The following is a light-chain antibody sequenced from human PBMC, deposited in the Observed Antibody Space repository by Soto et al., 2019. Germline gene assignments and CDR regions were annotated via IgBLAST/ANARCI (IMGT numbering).Light chain of an antibody. Sequence: EIDVTHPPSTLSLSAPDTPTLSFRASQSVGSNLAWYQQKPGQAPRLLIYGASSRATGIPDRFSGSGSGTDFTLTISRLEPEDFAVYFCQQYTGLPTSFGQGTRLEI. V-gene: IGKV3-20*01. CDR3: QQYTGLPTS. CDR1: QSVGSN. J-gene: IGKJ5*01. CDR2: GAS.